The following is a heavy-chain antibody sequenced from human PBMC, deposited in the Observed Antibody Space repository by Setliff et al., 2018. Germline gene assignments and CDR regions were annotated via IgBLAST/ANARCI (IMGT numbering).Heavy chain of an antibody. CDR2: INHSGST. V-gene: IGHV4-34*01. D-gene: IGHD3-3*01. CDR3: ARARSRYYNFWSGEMDV. J-gene: IGHJ6*04. Sequence: PSETLSLTCAASGGTFSDYYWTWIRQPPGKGLEWIGEINHSGSTNYNPSLKSRVTISVDTSKNQFSLKLSSVTAADTAVYYCARARSRYYNFWSGEMDVWGKGTTVTVSS. CDR1: GGTFSDYY.